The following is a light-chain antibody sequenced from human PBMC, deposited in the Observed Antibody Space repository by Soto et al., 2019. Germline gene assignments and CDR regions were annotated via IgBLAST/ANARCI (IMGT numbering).Light chain of an antibody. Sequence: ETLTTQSPATLSVSPGERATLSCRASQSVNNNLAWYQQKLGQAPRVLIYGASTRATGIPARITGSGSGTEFILTITSLQSEDSAVYYCQEYNTWPWTFGQGTKV. CDR1: QSVNNN. CDR2: GAS. J-gene: IGKJ1*01. V-gene: IGKV3-15*01. CDR3: QEYNTWPWT.